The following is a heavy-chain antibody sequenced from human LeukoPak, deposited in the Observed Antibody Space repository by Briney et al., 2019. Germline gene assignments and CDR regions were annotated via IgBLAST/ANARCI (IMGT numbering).Heavy chain of an antibody. D-gene: IGHD2-2*02. CDR1: GYTFTGYY. Sequence: ASVKVSCKASGYTFTGYYIHWVRQAPGQGGEWMGWINPNSGGTNYAQKFQGRVTMTRDTAISTAYMEMRRLRSDDTAVYYCARDSCSSTSCYTGHWFDPWGQGTLVTVSS. V-gene: IGHV1-2*02. J-gene: IGHJ5*02. CDR3: ARDSCSSTSCYTGHWFDP. CDR2: INPNSGGT.